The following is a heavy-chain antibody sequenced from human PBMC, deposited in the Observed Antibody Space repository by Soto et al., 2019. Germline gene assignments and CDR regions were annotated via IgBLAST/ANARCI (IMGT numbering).Heavy chain of an antibody. D-gene: IGHD2-15*01. CDR1: GFTFSSYA. CDR3: ARSDIVVVVAATFFDY. CDR2: ISGSGGST. V-gene: IGHV3-23*01. Sequence: GSLRISCAASGFTFSSYAMSWVRQAPGKGLEWVSAISGSGGSTYYADSVKGRFTISRDNSKNTLYLQMNSLRAEGTAVYYCARSDIVVVVAATFFDYWGQGTLVTVSS. J-gene: IGHJ4*02.